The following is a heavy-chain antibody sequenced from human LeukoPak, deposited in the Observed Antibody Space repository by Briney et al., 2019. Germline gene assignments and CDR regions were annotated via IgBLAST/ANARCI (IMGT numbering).Heavy chain of an antibody. CDR2: INWNGDST. Sequence: PGGSLRLYFRKSSINKDTYIMSLISQAPGQGLEWVSGINWNGDSTDYADSVKGRFTISRDNARNSVYVQMNSLRAEDTALYYLLLSVSTASILGDPDYWGQGTLVTVSS. V-gene: IGHV3-20*03. D-gene: IGHD3-16*01. CDR1: SINKDTYI. CDR3: LLSVSTASILGDPDY. J-gene: IGHJ4*02.